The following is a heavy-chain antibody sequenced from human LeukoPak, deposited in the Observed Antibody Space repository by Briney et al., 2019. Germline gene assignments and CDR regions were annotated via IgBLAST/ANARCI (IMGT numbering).Heavy chain of an antibody. J-gene: IGHJ4*02. CDR2: ITWNSGSI. D-gene: IGHD5-12*01. CDR1: GFTFDDYA. V-gene: IGHV3-9*01. Sequence: GGSLRLSCAASGFTFDDYAMHWVGQAPGKGLEGGSGITWNSGSIGYADSVKGRFTISRDNAQNSLYLQMNSLRAEDTALYYCAKTGPTTYYFDYWGQGTLVTVSS. CDR3: AKTGPTTYYFDY.